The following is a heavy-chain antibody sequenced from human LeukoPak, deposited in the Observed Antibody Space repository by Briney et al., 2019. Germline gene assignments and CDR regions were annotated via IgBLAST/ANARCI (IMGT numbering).Heavy chain of an antibody. V-gene: IGHV3-53*01. CDR3: ARDGAYGSGSYYLRYYYYMDV. CDR1: GFTVSSSY. CDR2: IYSGGST. D-gene: IGHD3-10*01. Sequence: GGSLRLSCAASGFTVSSSYMSWVRQAPGKGLEWVSVIYSGGSTYYADSVKGRFTISRDNSKNTLYLQMNSLRAEDTAVYYCARDGAYGSGSYYLRYYYYMDVWGKGTTVTVSS. J-gene: IGHJ6*03.